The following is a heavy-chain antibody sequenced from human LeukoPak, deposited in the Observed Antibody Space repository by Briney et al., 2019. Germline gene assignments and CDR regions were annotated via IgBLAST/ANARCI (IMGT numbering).Heavy chain of an antibody. J-gene: IGHJ6*03. Sequence: SETLSLTCAVYGGPFSGYYWNWIRQPPGKGLEWIGEINHSGSTNYNPSLKSRVTISVDTSQHHFSLKLSSVTAADTAVYYCARGVLGSTWYCDYYYMDVRGKGTTVTVSS. D-gene: IGHD6-13*01. CDR3: ARGVLGSTWYCDYYYMDV. CDR1: GGPFSGYY. V-gene: IGHV4-34*01. CDR2: INHSGST.